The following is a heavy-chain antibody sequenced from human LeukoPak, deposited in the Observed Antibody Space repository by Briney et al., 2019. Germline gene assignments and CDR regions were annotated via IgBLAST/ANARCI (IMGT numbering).Heavy chain of an antibody. D-gene: IGHD1-26*01. CDR2: INPNTGNP. J-gene: IGHJ1*01. Sequence: GASVKVSCKSSGYIFSIYAMIWVRQAPGQGLELMGWINPNTGNPTYAQDFTGRFVFSLDTSVSAAYLQIGSLKPEDTAVYYCARDYTVAIGSTTYFQHWGQGTLVTVSS. CDR1: GYIFSIYA. V-gene: IGHV7-4-1*01. CDR3: ARDYTVAIGSTTYFQH.